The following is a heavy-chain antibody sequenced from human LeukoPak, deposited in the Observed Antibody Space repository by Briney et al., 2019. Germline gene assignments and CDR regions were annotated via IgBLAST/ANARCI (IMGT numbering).Heavy chain of an antibody. D-gene: IGHD2-2*01. CDR1: GFTFSDYY. CDR2: ISGSSTYT. Sequence: GGSLRLSCAASGFTFSDYYMSWIRQAPGKGLEWVSYISGSSTYTNYAESVKGRFTISRDNAKNLLYLQMNSLRAEDTAVYHCVRDCTSTSCYVFDYWGQGTLVSVSS. J-gene: IGHJ4*02. V-gene: IGHV3-11*05. CDR3: VRDCTSTSCYVFDY.